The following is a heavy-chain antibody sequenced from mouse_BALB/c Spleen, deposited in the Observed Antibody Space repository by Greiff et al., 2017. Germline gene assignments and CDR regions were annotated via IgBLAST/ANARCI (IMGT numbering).Heavy chain of an antibody. J-gene: IGHJ4*01. D-gene: IGHD2-3*01. V-gene: IGHV5-6-4*01. CDR1: GFTFSSYT. CDR2: ISSGGSYT. CDR3: TRGSDGYSPYYYAMDY. Sequence: EVQGVESGGGLVQPGGSLKLSCAASGFTFSSYTMSWVRQTPEKRLEWVATISSGGSYTYYPDSVKGRFTISRDNAKNTLYLQMSSLKSEDTAMYYCTRGSDGYSPYYYAMDYWGQGTSVTVSS.